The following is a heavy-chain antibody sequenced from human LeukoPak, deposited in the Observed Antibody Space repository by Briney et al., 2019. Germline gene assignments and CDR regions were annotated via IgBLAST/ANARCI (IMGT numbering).Heavy chain of an antibody. D-gene: IGHD3-10*01. J-gene: IGHJ4*02. CDR2: ISGSGGTT. V-gene: IGHV3-23*01. CDR3: GRRGGTWPKYYFDY. Sequence: GGSLRLSCAASKLTFGTYAMNWVRQAPGKGLEWVSDISGSGGTTYYADSVKGRFTISRDNSKNTLYLQMNSLRAEDTAVYYCGRRGGTWPKYYFDYWGQGSLVTVSS. CDR1: KLTFGTYA.